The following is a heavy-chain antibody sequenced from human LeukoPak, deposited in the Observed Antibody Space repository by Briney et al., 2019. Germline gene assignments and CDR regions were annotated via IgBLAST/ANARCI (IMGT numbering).Heavy chain of an antibody. Sequence: GGSLRLSCAASGFTFSSYSMNWVRQAPGKGLEWVSSISSSSSYIYYADSVKGRFTISRDNAKNSLYLQMNSLRAGDTALYYCAKAPTPSNYYGMDVWGQGTTVTVSS. CDR2: ISSSSSYI. CDR1: GFTFSSYS. V-gene: IGHV3-21*04. CDR3: AKAPTPSNYYGMDV. J-gene: IGHJ6*02.